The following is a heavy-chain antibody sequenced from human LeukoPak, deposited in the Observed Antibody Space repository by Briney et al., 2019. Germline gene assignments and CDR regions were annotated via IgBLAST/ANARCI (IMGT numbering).Heavy chain of an antibody. D-gene: IGHD5-12*01. V-gene: IGHV1-18*01. Sequence: WASVKVSCEASGYTFTSYGISWVRQAPGQGLEWMGWISAYNGNTNYAQKLQGRVTMTTDTSTSTAYMELRSLRSDDTAVYYCARVGYSGYEPDYYYGMDVWGQGTTVTVSS. CDR1: GYTFTSYG. CDR2: ISAYNGNT. CDR3: ARVGYSGYEPDYYYGMDV. J-gene: IGHJ6*02.